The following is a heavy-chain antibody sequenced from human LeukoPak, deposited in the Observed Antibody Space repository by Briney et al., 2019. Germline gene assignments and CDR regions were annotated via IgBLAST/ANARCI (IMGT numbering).Heavy chain of an antibody. J-gene: IGHJ6*03. CDR1: GYTFTSYY. V-gene: IGHV1-46*01. CDR3: ARDPATVTTPSHYMDV. CDR2: INPSGGST. Sequence: ASVKVSCKASGYTFTSYYMHWVRQAPGQGLEWMGIINPSGGSTSYAQKFQGRVTMTRDMSTSTVYMELSSLRSEDTAVYYCARDPATVTTPSHYMDVWGKGTTVTVSS. D-gene: IGHD4-17*01.